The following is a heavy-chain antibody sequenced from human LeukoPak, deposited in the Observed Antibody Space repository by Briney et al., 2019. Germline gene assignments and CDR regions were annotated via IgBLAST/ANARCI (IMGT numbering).Heavy chain of an antibody. CDR2: INPSGGST. Sequence: ASVKVSCKASGYTFTSYYMHWVRQAPGQGLEWMGIINPSGGSTSYAQKFQGRVTMTRDTSTSTVYMELSSLRSEDTAVYYCATDRKVDFWAYGAFDIWGQGTMVTVSS. V-gene: IGHV1-46*01. CDR1: GYTFTSYY. D-gene: IGHD3-3*01. CDR3: ATDRKVDFWAYGAFDI. J-gene: IGHJ3*02.